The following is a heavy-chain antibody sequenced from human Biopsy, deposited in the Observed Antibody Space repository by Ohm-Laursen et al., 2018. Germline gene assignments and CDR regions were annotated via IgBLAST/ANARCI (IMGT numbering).Heavy chain of an antibody. V-gene: IGHV1-46*01. CDR2: ISPSGATT. J-gene: IGHJ6*02. CDR1: GNTFATYH. CDR3: ARAGVGSDGTDSYYYGMDV. D-gene: IGHD5-24*01. Sequence: GASVKVSCKVSGNTFATYHIHWVRQAPRQGLEWMGVISPSGATTSFSQKFQGRITMTRDTSTGTVYMDLNSLGSEDTAVYYCARAGVGSDGTDSYYYGMDVWGPGTTVTVSS.